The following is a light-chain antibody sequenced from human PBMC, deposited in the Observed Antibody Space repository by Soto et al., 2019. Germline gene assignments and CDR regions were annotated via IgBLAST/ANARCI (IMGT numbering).Light chain of an antibody. V-gene: IGKV3-15*01. J-gene: IGKJ1*01. Sequence: EIVMTQSPATLSVSPGERATLSCRASQSVSGSLAWYQQKPGQAPRLLIYGESARATGIPARFSGSGSGTEFTLTISSLQSEDFAAYFCQQYYDWPRTFGQGTKVDIK. CDR3: QQYYDWPRT. CDR2: GES. CDR1: QSVSGS.